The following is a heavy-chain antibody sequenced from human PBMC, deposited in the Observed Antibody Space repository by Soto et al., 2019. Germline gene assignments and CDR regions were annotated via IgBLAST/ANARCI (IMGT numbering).Heavy chain of an antibody. Sequence: SETLSLTCTVSGGSISSSSYYWGWIRQPPGKGLEWIGSIYYSGSTYYNPSLKSRVTISVDTSKNQFSLKLSSVTATDTAVYYCARHARYSSGWSSGYWGQGTLVTVSA. CDR2: IYYSGST. CDR3: ARHARYSSGWSSGY. D-gene: IGHD6-19*01. V-gene: IGHV4-39*01. J-gene: IGHJ4*02. CDR1: GGSISSSSYY.